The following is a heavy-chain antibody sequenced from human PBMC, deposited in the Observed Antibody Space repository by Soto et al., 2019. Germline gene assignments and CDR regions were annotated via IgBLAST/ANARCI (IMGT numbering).Heavy chain of an antibody. V-gene: IGHV3-73*01. CDR2: IRSKANSYAT. J-gene: IGHJ2*01. CDR3: TSDKMAYYYDSSGYSDYWYFDL. D-gene: IGHD3-22*01. CDR1: GFTFSGSA. Sequence: HPGGSLRLSCAASGFTFSGSAMHWVRQASGKGLEWVGRIRSKANSYATAYAASVKGRFTISRDDSKNTAYLQMNSLKTEDTAVYYCTSDKMAYYYDSSGYSDYWYFDLWGRGTLVTVSS.